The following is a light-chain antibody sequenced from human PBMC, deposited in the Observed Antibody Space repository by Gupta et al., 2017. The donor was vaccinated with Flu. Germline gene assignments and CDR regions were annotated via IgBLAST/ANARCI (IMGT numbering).Light chain of an antibody. Sequence: SSELTQDPAVSVALGQTVRITCQGDSLRNSYASWYQQKPGQAPVLVIYDKNIRPSGSPDRVSGSNSGNTSALTITAAQAEEEAAYYYHSQDSTDNNQAVFGGGTKLTVL. V-gene: IGLV3-19*01. J-gene: IGLJ2*01. CDR3: HSQDSTDNNQAV. CDR1: SLRNSY. CDR2: DKN.